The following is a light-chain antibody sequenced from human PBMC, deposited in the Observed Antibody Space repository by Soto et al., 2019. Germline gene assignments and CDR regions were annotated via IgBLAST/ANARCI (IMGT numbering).Light chain of an antibody. CDR3: QQYYSYPPT. CDR1: QDISSY. J-gene: IGKJ1*01. Sequence: AIRMTQSPSSLSASTGDRVNITCRASQDISSYLAWYQQKPGKAPKLLIYAASTLQSGVPSRFSGSGSGTDFTLTISCLQSEDFATYYCQQYYSYPPTFGQGTKVEIK. V-gene: IGKV1-8*01. CDR2: AAS.